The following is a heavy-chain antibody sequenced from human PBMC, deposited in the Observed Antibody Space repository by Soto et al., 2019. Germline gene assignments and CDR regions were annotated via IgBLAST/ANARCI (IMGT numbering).Heavy chain of an antibody. CDR1: GFTFSSYA. J-gene: IGHJ6*02. CDR2: ISYDGSNK. Sequence: GGSLRLSCAASGFTFSSYAMHWVRQAPGKGLEWVAVISYDGSNKYYADSVKGRFTISRDNSKNMLYLQMNSLRAEDTAVYYCARDSYSNYGATYYYYYGMDVWGQGTTVTVSS. CDR3: ARDSYSNYGATYYYYYGMDV. D-gene: IGHD4-4*01. V-gene: IGHV3-30-3*01.